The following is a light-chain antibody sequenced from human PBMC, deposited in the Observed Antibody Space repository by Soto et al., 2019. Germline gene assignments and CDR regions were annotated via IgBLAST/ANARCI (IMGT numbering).Light chain of an antibody. CDR2: GAS. Sequence: IVMTQSPTTLSVSPGERATLSCRAIQSVSTNLAWYQHKPGQAPRLLIYGASSRATRIPARFSGSGSGTEFTITISSLRSEDFAVYYCQLYDNLPPWTFGQGTKVEIK. V-gene: IGKV3-15*01. CDR1: QSVSTN. CDR3: QLYDNLPPWT. J-gene: IGKJ1*01.